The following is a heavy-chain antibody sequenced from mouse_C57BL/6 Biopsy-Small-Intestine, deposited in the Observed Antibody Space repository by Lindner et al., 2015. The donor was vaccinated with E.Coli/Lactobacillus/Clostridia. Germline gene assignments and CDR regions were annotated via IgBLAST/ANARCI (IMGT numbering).Heavy chain of an antibody. CDR2: ISSGSNTI. J-gene: IGHJ2*01. V-gene: IGHV5-17*01. D-gene: IGHD4-1*01. CDR1: GFTFSDYG. Sequence: VQLQESGGGLVKPGGSLKLSCAASGFTFSDYGMHWVRQAPEKGLEWVAYISSGSNTIYYADTVKGRFAISRDNAKNTLFLQMTSLRSEDTAMYYCARRPGTSYFDYWGQGTTLTVSS. CDR3: ARRPGTSYFDY.